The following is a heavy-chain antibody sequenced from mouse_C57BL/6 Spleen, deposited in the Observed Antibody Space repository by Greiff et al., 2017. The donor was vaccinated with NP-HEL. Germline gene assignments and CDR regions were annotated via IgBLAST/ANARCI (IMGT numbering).Heavy chain of an antibody. CDR2: IYPGNSDT. Sequence: VQLQQSGTVLARPGASVKMSCKTSGYTFTSYWMHWVKQRPGQGLEWIGAIYPGNSDTSYNQKFKGKAKLTAVTSASTAYMELSSLTNEDSAVYYCTKTAQATHLDYWGQGTTLTVSS. D-gene: IGHD3-2*02. J-gene: IGHJ2*01. CDR1: GYTFTSYW. V-gene: IGHV1-5*01. CDR3: TKTAQATHLDY.